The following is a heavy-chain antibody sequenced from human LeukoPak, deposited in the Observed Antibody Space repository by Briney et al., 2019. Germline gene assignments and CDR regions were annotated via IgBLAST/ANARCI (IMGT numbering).Heavy chain of an antibody. V-gene: IGHV4-61*01. CDR1: GGSVSSGSDF. CDR2: IYYTGAT. D-gene: IGHD3-10*01. CDR3: AVLWLGGPYSWLDP. Sequence: SETLSLTCTVSGGSVSSGSDFWSWIRQPPGKGLEWIGHIYYTGATNYNPSLSSRVTISLDTSKNQFSLKLNSVTAADTAVYYCAVLWLGGPYSWLDPWGQGHLVTVSS. J-gene: IGHJ5*01.